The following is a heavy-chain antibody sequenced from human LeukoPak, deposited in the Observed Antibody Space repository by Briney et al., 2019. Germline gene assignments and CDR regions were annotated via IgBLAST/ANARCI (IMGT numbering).Heavy chain of an antibody. CDR1: GYSFTSYW. V-gene: IGHV5-51*01. CDR2: IYPGDSDT. Sequence: GESLKISCKGPGYSFTSYWIGWVRQMPVKGLEWMGSIYPGDSDTNYSPSFQGQVTISVDKSTNTAYLQWKSLKASDTAMYYCARGDVVRGVSWFDSWGQGALVTVSS. CDR3: ARGDVVRGVSWFDS. J-gene: IGHJ5*01. D-gene: IGHD2-21*02.